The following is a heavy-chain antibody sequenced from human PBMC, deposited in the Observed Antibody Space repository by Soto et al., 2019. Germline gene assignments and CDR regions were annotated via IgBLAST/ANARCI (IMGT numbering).Heavy chain of an antibody. CDR2: ISGSGDSI. CDR3: SRYGAFDS. Sequence: GGSLRLSCASSVCTFSDHYMSWIRHSPGGGLEWISYISGSGDSIYYADSVKGRFSISRDNAKNSLYLQMNSLRAEDTAVYYCSRYGAFDSWGQGTMVNVSS. CDR1: VCTFSDHY. V-gene: IGHV3-11*01. D-gene: IGHD3-10*01. J-gene: IGHJ3*02.